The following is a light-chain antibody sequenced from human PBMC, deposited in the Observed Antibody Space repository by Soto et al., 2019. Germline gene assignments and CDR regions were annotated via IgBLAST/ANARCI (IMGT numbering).Light chain of an antibody. Sequence: IGLTHSPGAVSMYPGERATRSCRASQSLSSSSLAWYQQKPGQAPRLLISGASSRAADIPDRFSGSGSGADFTLSISRLEPEDFAVYYCQQYGSSPPRTFGQGTMVDIK. CDR3: QQYGSSPPRT. J-gene: IGKJ1*01. CDR2: GAS. CDR1: QSLSSSS. V-gene: IGKV3-20*01.